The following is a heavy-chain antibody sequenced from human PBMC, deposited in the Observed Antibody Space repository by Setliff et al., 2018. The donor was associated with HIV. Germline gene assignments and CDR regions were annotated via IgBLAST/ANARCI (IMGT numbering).Heavy chain of an antibody. CDR2: ISGSGGST. D-gene: IGHD3-22*01. Sequence: GGSLRLSCAASGFTFSSYSMNWVRQAPGKGLEWVSAISGSGGSTYYADSVKGRFTISRDNSKNTLYLQMNSLRAEDTAVYYCAKIDSSGYRWYFDYWGQGTLVTVSS. CDR1: GFTFSSYS. V-gene: IGHV3-23*01. J-gene: IGHJ4*02. CDR3: AKIDSSGYRWYFDY.